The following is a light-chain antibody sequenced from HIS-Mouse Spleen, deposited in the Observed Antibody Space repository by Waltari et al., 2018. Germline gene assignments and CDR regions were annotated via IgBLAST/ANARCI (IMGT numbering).Light chain of an antibody. CDR3: AAWDDSLSGVV. CDR1: SPNIGRNY. J-gene: IGLJ2*01. Sequence: QSVLTQPPSASGTPGQRATISCSGSSPNIGRNYVYWYQQLPGTAPKLLIYRNNQRPSGVPDRFSGSKSGTSASLAISGLRSEDEADYYCAAWDDSLSGVVFGGGTKLTVL. CDR2: RNN. V-gene: IGLV1-47*01.